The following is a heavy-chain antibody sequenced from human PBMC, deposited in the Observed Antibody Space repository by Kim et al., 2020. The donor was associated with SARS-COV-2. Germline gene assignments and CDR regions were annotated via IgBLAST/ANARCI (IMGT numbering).Heavy chain of an antibody. V-gene: IGHV3-30*02. J-gene: IGHJ6*01. Sequence: GGSLRLSCVASGFIFSSYSMHWVRQAPGKGLEWLSYIRYGGNTIYYVDSVKGRFTISRDNSKNTLYLQMNSLRAEDTAVYYCARVRGGCSDGSSGMEV. D-gene: IGHD5-18*01. CDR1: GFIFSSYS. CDR2: IRYGGNTI. CDR3: ARVRGGCSDGSSGMEV.